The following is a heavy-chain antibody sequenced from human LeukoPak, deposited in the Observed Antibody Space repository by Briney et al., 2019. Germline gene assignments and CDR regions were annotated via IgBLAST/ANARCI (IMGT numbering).Heavy chain of an antibody. CDR1: GLTFSSYG. Sequence: PGGSLRLSCAASGLTFSSYGMHWVRQAPGKGLEWVAVISYDGSNKYYADSVKGRFTISRDNSKNTLYLQMNSLRAEDTAVYYCAKEDDQETLCFDYWGQGTLVTVSS. V-gene: IGHV3-30*18. J-gene: IGHJ4*02. CDR3: AKEDDQETLCFDY. D-gene: IGHD3-16*01. CDR2: ISYDGSNK.